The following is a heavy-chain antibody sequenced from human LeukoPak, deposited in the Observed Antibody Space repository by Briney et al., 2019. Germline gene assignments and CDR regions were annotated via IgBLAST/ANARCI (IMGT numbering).Heavy chain of an antibody. CDR1: GGTFSSYA. J-gene: IGHJ6*03. CDR2: IIPIFGTA. D-gene: IGHD1-20*01. Sequence: SVKVSCKASGGTFSSYAISGVRQAPGQGLEWMGGIIPIFGTANYAQKFQGRVTITADESTSTAYMELSSLRSEDTAVYYCARAPIITGTRWDYYYYMDVWGKGNTVTVSS. CDR3: ARAPIITGTRWDYYYYMDV. V-gene: IGHV1-69*13.